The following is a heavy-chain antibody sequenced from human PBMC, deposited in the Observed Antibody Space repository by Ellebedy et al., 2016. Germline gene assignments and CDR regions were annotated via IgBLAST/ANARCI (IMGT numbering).Heavy chain of an antibody. CDR2: ISGSGANT. CDR1: GSTFSSYA. Sequence: GGSLRLXCAASGSTFSSYAMSCVPRAPGKGLEWFPMISGSGANTYYTDSVKGRFTISRDNSKNTLYLQMNSLRAEDTAVYYCARDSDFWSGYYPSYYYYYYMDVWGKGTTVTVSS. CDR3: ARDSDFWSGYYPSYYYYYYMDV. V-gene: IGHV3-23*01. D-gene: IGHD3-3*01. J-gene: IGHJ6*03.